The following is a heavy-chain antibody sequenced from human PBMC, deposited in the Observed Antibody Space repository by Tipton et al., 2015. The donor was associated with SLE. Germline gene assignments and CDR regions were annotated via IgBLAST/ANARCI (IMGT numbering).Heavy chain of an antibody. J-gene: IGHJ3*02. CDR3: ARDRDLGTDAFDI. Sequence: QLVQSGAEVKKPGSSVKVSCKASGGTFSSYAISWVRQAPGQGLEWMGWINPNSGGTNYAQKFQGWVTMTRDTSISTAYMELSRLRSDDTAVYYCARDRDLGTDAFDIWGQGTMVTVSS. CDR2: INPNSGGT. CDR1: GGTFSSYA. V-gene: IGHV1-2*04. D-gene: IGHD5-24*01.